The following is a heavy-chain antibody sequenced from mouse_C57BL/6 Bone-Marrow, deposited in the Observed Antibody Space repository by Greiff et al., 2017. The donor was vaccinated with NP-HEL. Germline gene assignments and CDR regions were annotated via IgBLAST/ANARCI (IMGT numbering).Heavy chain of an antibody. V-gene: IGHV1-59*01. CDR2: IDPSDSYT. D-gene: IGHD1-1*02. J-gene: IGHJ1*03. CDR1: GYTFTSYW. CDR3: ASGSLYWYFDV. Sequence: QVQLQQPGAELVRPGTSVKLSCKASGYTFTSYWMHWVKQRPGQGLEWIGVIDPSDSYTNYNQKFKGKATLTVDTSSSTAYMQLSSLTSEDAAVLYCASGSLYWYFDVWGTGATVTVSS.